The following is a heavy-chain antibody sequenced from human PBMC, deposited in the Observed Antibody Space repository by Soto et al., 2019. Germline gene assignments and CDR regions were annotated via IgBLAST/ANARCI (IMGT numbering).Heavy chain of an antibody. CDR2: INPSGGHT. CDR3: ARWGHVVVVTAAFDY. J-gene: IGHJ4*02. Sequence: QVQLVQSGAEVKKPGASVKVSCKASGNTFSNYYIHWVRQAPGQGLEWMGTINPSGGHTTYAQKFLGRVTMTRDSSTSALYMELTSLRFEDTAVYYCARWGHVVVVTAAFDYWGQGTLVTVSS. V-gene: IGHV1-46*03. CDR1: GNTFSNYY. D-gene: IGHD2-21*02.